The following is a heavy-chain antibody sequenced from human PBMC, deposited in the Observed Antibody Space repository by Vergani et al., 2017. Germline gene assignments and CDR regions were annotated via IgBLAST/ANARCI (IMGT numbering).Heavy chain of an antibody. CDR3: ARGNXGSGSYSLGSPGWYYFDY. J-gene: IGHJ4*02. D-gene: IGHD1-26*01. CDR1: GYTFTSYD. V-gene: IGHV1-8*01. CDR2: MNPNSGNT. Sequence: QVQLVQSGAEVKKPGASVKVSCKASGYTFTSYDINWVRQATGQGLEWMGWMNPNSGNTGYAQKFQGRVTMTRNTSMSTAYMELSSLRSEDTAVYYCARGNXGSGSYSLGSPGWYYFDYWGQGTLVTVSS.